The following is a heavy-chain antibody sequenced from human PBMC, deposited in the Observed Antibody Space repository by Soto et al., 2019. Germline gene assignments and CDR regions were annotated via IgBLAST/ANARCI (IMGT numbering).Heavy chain of an antibody. V-gene: IGHV1-69*13. J-gene: IGHJ3*02. Sequence: SVKVSCKASGGTFSSYAISWVRQAPGQGLEWMGGIIPIFGTANYAQKFQGRVTITADESTSTAYMELSSLRSEDTAVYYCARGGPNGPGIVGAPDAFDIWGQGTMVTVSS. D-gene: IGHD1-26*01. CDR3: ARGGPNGPGIVGAPDAFDI. CDR2: IIPIFGTA. CDR1: GGTFSSYA.